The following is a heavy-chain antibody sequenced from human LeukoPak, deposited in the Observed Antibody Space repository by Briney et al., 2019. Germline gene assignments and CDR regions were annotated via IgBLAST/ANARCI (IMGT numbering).Heavy chain of an antibody. J-gene: IGHJ4*02. V-gene: IGHV4-61*01. Sequence: PETLSLTCTVSGGSISSGSDYWSWIRQPPGRGLEWIGYIYYSGSTNYNPSLKSRVTISVDTSRNQFSLKLSSVTAADTAVYYCARETYYYGSGSYSPDYWGQGTLVTVSS. D-gene: IGHD3-10*01. CDR1: GGSISSGSDY. CDR3: ARETYYYGSGSYSPDY. CDR2: IYYSGST.